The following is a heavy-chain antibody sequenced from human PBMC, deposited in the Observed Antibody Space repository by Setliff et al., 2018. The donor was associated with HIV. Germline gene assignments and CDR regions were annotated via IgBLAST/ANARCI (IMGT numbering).Heavy chain of an antibody. CDR1: GFTFSSYE. V-gene: IGHV3-48*03. Sequence: LRLSCAASGFTFSSYEMNWVRQSPGKGLEWVSYITGNGTTIYYADSVKGRFTISRDNAKNSLYLQMNSLRAEDTAVYYCARAHYYDSSYFYASGNPLIDYWGQGTLVTVSS. CDR2: ITGNGTTI. J-gene: IGHJ4*02. CDR3: ARAHYYDSSYFYASGNPLIDY. D-gene: IGHD3-22*01.